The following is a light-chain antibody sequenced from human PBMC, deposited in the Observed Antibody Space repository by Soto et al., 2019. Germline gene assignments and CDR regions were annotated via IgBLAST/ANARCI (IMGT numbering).Light chain of an antibody. CDR3: QQYNNWPPWT. J-gene: IGKJ1*01. V-gene: IGKV3-15*01. CDR1: QSVSSN. CDR2: GAS. Sequence: EVVMTQSPATLSVSPGERATLSCRASQSVSSNLAWYQQKPGQAPRLLIYGASTRATGIPARFSGSGSGTAFTLTISSLQAEDFAVYYCQQYNNWPPWTFGQGTKVEIK.